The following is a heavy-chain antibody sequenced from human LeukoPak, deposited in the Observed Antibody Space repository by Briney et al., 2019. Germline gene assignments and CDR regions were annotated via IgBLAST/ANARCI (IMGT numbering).Heavy chain of an antibody. CDR3: ARDPELRYFDWLPAKFDY. CDR1: GYTFTSYG. V-gene: IGHV1-18*01. CDR2: ISAYNGNT. Sequence: GASVKVSCKASGYTFTSYGISWVRQAPGHGLEWMGWISAYNGNTNYAQKLQGRVTMTTDTSTSTAYMELRSLRSDDTAVYYCARDPELRYFDWLPAKFDYWGQGTLVTVSS. D-gene: IGHD3-9*01. J-gene: IGHJ4*02.